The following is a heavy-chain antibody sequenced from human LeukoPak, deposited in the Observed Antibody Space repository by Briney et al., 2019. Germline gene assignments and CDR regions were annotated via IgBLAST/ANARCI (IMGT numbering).Heavy chain of an antibody. J-gene: IGHJ6*03. CDR3: AITDITMVRGVNPSGYYYMDV. CDR1: GFIFDDYD. D-gene: IGHD3-10*01. V-gene: IGHV3-20*04. Sequence: GGSLRLSCAASGFIFDDYDMNWVRQAPGKGLGWVSGINWNGGSTGYADSVNGRFTISRDNAKNSLYLQMNSLRAEDTALYYCAITDITMVRGVNPSGYYYMDVWGKGTTVTVSS. CDR2: INWNGGST.